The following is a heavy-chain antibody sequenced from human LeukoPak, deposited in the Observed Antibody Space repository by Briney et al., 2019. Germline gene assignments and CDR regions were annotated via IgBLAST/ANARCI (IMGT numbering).Heavy chain of an antibody. CDR1: GYTFTSYG. V-gene: IGHV1-18*01. CDR2: ISAYNGNT. CDR3: ARDPSPYGSGSYAAY. J-gene: IGHJ4*02. Sequence: ASVKVSCKASGYTFTSYGISWVRQAPGQGLEWMGWISAYNGNTNYAQKLQGRVTMTTDTSTSTACMELRSLRSDDTAVYYCARDPSPYGSGSYAAYWGQGTLVTVSS. D-gene: IGHD3-10*01.